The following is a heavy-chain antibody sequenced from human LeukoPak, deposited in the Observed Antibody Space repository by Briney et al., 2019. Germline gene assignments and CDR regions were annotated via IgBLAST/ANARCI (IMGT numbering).Heavy chain of an antibody. V-gene: IGHV4-59*01. D-gene: IGHD3-9*01. Sequence: SETLSLTCTVSGGSISSYYWSWIRQPPGKGLEWIGYIYHSGSTNYNPSLKSRVTISVDTSKNQFSLKLSSVTAADTAVYYCARGLRYFDWLGSFDPWGQGTLVTVSS. CDR1: GGSISSYY. J-gene: IGHJ5*02. CDR3: ARGLRYFDWLGSFDP. CDR2: IYHSGST.